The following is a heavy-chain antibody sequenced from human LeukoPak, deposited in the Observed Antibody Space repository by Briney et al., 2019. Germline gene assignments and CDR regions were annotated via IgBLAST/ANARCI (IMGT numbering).Heavy chain of an antibody. CDR2: ISYDGTYK. J-gene: IGHJ6*03. D-gene: IGHD3-22*01. Sequence: RAGRSLRLSCAASGFTFSTYAMHCVRQAPGKGLEWVAVISYDGTYKYYADSVKGRFTISRDNSKNTLYLQMNSLRAEDTAVYYCARDSDYYDGSAFSMYFYYYYMDVWGKGTTVTVSS. CDR3: ARDSDYYDGSAFSMYFYYYYMDV. V-gene: IGHV3-30*01. CDR1: GFTFSTYA.